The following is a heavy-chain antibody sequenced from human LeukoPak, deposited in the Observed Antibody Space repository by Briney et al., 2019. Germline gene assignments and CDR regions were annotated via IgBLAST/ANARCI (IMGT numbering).Heavy chain of an antibody. CDR1: GGTFSSYA. J-gene: IGHJ4*02. CDR2: IIPIFGTA. D-gene: IGHD6-19*01. CDR3: ARQGAYSSAIGMGY. Sequence: SVKVSCKASGGTFSSYAISWVRQAPGQGLEWMGGIIPIFGTANYAQKFQGRVTITADESTSTVYMEVSSLKPEDTAVYYCARQGAYSSAIGMGYWGQGTLVTVSS. V-gene: IGHV1-69*01.